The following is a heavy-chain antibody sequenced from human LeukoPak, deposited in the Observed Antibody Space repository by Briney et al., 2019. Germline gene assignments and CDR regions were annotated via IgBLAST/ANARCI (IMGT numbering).Heavy chain of an antibody. J-gene: IGHJ4*02. Sequence: SGPTLVKPTQTLTLTCTFSGFSLSTSGVGVGWIRQPPGKALEWLSLIYWNDDKRYSPSLKSRLTITKDTSKNQVVLTMTNMDPVDTATYYCAYRGGNSLLWSGYLDYWGQGTLVTVSS. CDR2: IYWNDDK. V-gene: IGHV2-5*01. CDR3: AYRGGNSLLWSGYLDY. CDR1: GFSLSTSGVG. D-gene: IGHD4-23*01.